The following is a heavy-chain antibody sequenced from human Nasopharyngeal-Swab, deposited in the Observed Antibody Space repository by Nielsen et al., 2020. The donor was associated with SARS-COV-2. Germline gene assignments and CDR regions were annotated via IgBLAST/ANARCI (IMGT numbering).Heavy chain of an antibody. Sequence: WVRQAPGQGLEWMGSFDPEDGETIYAQKFQGRVTMTEDTSTDTAYMELSSLRSEDTAVYYCATGTVVGATGWFDPWGQGTLVTVSS. CDR2: FDPEDGET. V-gene: IGHV1-24*01. D-gene: IGHD1-26*01. J-gene: IGHJ5*02. CDR3: ATGTVVGATGWFDP.